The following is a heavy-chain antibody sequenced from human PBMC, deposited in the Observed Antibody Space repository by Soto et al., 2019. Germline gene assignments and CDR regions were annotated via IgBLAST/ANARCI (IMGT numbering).Heavy chain of an antibody. CDR3: ARDALARVSGFWSGYPSGTAFDY. Sequence: DVQLVQSGGGLVQPGGSLRLSCAASGFTFSYYWMSWVRQAPGKGLEWVANIKQDGSEKYYVDSVKGRFTISRDNAKNSLFLQMSSLRAEDTAVYFCARDALARVSGFWSGYPSGTAFDYWGQGTLVTVSS. V-gene: IGHV3-7*03. CDR1: GFTFSYYW. CDR2: IKQDGSEK. D-gene: IGHD3-3*01. J-gene: IGHJ4*02.